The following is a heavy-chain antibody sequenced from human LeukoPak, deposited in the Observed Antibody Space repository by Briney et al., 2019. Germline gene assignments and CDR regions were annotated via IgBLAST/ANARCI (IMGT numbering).Heavy chain of an antibody. D-gene: IGHD4-17*01. CDR2: ISSSSSYI. CDR3: ARGPSSGSTVTHPPYWYFDL. CDR1: GFTFSSYS. J-gene: IGHJ2*01. V-gene: IGHV3-21*01. Sequence: PGGSLRLSCAASGFTFSSYSMNWVRQAPGKGLEWVSSISSSSSYIYYADSVKGRFTISRDNAKNSLYLQMNSLRAEDTAVYYCARGPSSGSTVTHPPYWYFDLWGRGTLVIVPS.